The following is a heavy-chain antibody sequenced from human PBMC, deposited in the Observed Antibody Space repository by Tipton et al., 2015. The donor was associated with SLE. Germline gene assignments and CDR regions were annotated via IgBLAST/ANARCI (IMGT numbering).Heavy chain of an antibody. D-gene: IGHD1-26*01. Sequence: TLSLTCTVSGGSISSGSYYWSWIRQPAGKGLEWIGHIYTSGSTNYNPSLKSRVTISVDTSTNQFSLKLSSVTAADTAVYYCARGIRIVGATHDAFDIWGQVTMVTVSA. CDR3: ARGIRIVGATHDAFDI. J-gene: IGHJ3*02. CDR2: IYTSGST. V-gene: IGHV4-61*09. CDR1: GGSISSGSYY.